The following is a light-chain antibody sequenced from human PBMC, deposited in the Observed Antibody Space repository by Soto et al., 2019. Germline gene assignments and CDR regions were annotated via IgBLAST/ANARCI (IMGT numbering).Light chain of an antibody. CDR1: QSVSNN. J-gene: IGKJ1*01. V-gene: IGKV3-15*01. CDR3: QQYGSSPWT. CDR2: GAS. Sequence: EIVMTQSPATVSVSPGERATLSCRASQSVSNNLAWFQQKPGQAPRLLIFGASSRATGIPARFSGSGSGTDFTLTISRLEPEDFAVYYCQQYGSSPWTFGQGTKVDI.